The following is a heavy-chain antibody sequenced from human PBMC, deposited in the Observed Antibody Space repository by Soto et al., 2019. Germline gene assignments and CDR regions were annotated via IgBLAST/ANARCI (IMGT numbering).Heavy chain of an antibody. J-gene: IGHJ4*02. CDR1: GVSITRHY. Sequence: QVHLQESGPGLLKPSETLSLTCTVSGVSITRHYWTWIRQPPGKGLEWIGNIHYSGSTNYSPSLKGRVIISVDTSENQSSLKLSSVTTADTAVYYCTVGGAGHPFDYWGQGTLVTVSS. CDR2: IHYSGST. CDR3: TVGGAGHPFDY. D-gene: IGHD3-16*01. V-gene: IGHV4-59*11.